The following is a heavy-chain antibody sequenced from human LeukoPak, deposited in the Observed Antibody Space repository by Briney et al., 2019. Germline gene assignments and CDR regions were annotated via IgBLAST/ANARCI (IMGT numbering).Heavy chain of an antibody. CDR1: GFTFSSYA. CDR2: ISYDGSNK. CDR3: ARVNYYDSSGYLGA. D-gene: IGHD3-22*01. J-gene: IGHJ5*02. V-gene: IGHV3-30*04. Sequence: GGSLRLSCAASGFTFSSYAMHWVRQAPGKGLEWVAVISYDGSNKYYADSVKGRFTISRDNAKNSLYLQMNSLRAEDTAVYYCARVNYYDSSGYLGAWGQGTLVTVSS.